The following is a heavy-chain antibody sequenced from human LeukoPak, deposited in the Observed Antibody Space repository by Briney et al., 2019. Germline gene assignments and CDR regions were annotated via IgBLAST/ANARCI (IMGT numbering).Heavy chain of an antibody. CDR1: GGSISSYY. Sequence: SETLSLTCTVSGGSISSYYWSWIRQPPGKGLEWIGYIYYSGSTNYNPSLKSRVTISVDTSKNQFSLKLSSVTAADTAVYYCARSTYYYGSGSYYPYYFDYWGQGTLVTVSS. CDR2: IYYSGST. J-gene: IGHJ4*02. V-gene: IGHV4-59*01. D-gene: IGHD3-10*01. CDR3: ARSTYYYGSGSYYPYYFDY.